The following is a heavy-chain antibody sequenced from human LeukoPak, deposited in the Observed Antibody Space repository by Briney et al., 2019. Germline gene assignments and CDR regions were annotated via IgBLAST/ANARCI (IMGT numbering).Heavy chain of an antibody. CDR1: GFTFSDYY. V-gene: IGHV3-11*04. CDR2: ISSSGSTI. Sequence: PGGSLRLSCAASGFTFSDYYMSWIRQAPGKGLEWVSYISSSGSTIYYADSVKGRFTISRDNAKNSLYLQMNSLRAEDTAVYYCARAANYYDSSGYPDWGQGTLVTVSS. CDR3: ARAANYYDSSGYPD. J-gene: IGHJ4*02. D-gene: IGHD3-22*01.